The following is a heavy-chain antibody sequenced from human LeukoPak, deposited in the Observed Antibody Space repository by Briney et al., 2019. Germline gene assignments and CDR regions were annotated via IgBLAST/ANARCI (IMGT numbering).Heavy chain of an antibody. J-gene: IGHJ4*02. Sequence: GGSLRLSCAASGFTFSSYAMNWVRQAPGKGLEWVPAMSHSGSSTYYADSVKGRFTISRDNSKNTLYLQMNSLRAEDTAVYYCAKDRSSSFSGFLEYWGQGTLVTVSS. D-gene: IGHD6-6*01. CDR2: MSHSGSST. CDR3: AKDRSSSFSGFLEY. CDR1: GFTFSSYA. V-gene: IGHV3-23*01.